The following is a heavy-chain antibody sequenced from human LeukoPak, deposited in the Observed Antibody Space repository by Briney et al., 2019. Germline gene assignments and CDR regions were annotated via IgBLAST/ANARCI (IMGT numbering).Heavy chain of an antibody. Sequence: AVKVSCKAPGYTFTGYYMHWVRQAPGQGLEWVGGIIPIFGTANYAQKFQGRVTITADESTSTAYMELSSLRSEDTAVYYCARPHYYGDSYYFDYWGQGTLVTVSS. V-gene: IGHV1-69*13. CDR1: GYTFTGYY. CDR3: ARPHYYGDSYYFDY. D-gene: IGHD4-17*01. CDR2: IIPIFGTA. J-gene: IGHJ4*02.